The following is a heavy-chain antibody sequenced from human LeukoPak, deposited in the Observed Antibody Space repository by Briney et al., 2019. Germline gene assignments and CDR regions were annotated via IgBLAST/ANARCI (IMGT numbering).Heavy chain of an antibody. CDR3: ARVYDSSGYYYNIRRYYFDY. Sequence: GGSLRLSCAASGFTFSSYGMHWVRQAPGKGLEWVAVISYDGSNKYYADSVKGRFTTSRDNAKNTLYLQMNSLRAEDTAAYYCARVYDSSGYYYNIRRYYFDYWGQGTLVTVSS. CDR2: ISYDGSNK. D-gene: IGHD3-22*01. V-gene: IGHV3-30*03. J-gene: IGHJ4*02. CDR1: GFTFSSYG.